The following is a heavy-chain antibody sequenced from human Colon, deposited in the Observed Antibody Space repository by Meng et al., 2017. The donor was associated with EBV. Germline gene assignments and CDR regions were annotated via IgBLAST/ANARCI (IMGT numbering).Heavy chain of an antibody. D-gene: IGHD1-1*01. CDR1: GFTFNKYW. CDR2: ISGDGTIT. CDR3: VRDDDTLKWTGPHFDY. J-gene: IGHJ4*02. V-gene: IGHV3-74*01. Sequence: EVQLVQSAGGSAQPGGSLRLSXAASGFTFNKYWIQWVRQVPGKGLVWVSRISGDGTITTYADSVKGRFTIFRDNGKNTLYLQMNSLRVQDTGVYYCVRDDDTLKWTGPHFDYWGRGALVTVSS.